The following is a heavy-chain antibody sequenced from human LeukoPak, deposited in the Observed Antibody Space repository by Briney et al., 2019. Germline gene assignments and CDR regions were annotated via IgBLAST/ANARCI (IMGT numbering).Heavy chain of an antibody. V-gene: IGHV1-2*02. CDR1: GYTLTGYY. CDR2: INPNTGAT. CDR3: ARDRVGSGWPRPYYFEV. Sequence: GASVRVSCKASGYTLTGYYLHWVRQAPGQGLEWMGWINPNTGATHSAQKFQGRITMTRDTSISTAYMDLSRLRSDDTAVYYCARDRVGSGWPRPYYFEVWGQGTLVTASS. D-gene: IGHD6-19*01. J-gene: IGHJ4*02.